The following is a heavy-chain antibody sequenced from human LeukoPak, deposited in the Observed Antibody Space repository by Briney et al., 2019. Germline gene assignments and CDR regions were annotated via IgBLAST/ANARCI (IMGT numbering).Heavy chain of an antibody. V-gene: IGHV1-2*02. J-gene: IGHJ4*02. Sequence: ASVNLSCKASGYTFTDYYIHWVRQPPGQGLEWMGWINPNSGGTNYSQKFQGRVTMTRDTSISTAYMELSRLRSDDTAVYYCARGRSVYCLDYWGQGTLVTVSS. CDR3: ARGRSVYCLDY. CDR1: GYTFTDYY. D-gene: IGHD3-22*01. CDR2: INPNSGGT.